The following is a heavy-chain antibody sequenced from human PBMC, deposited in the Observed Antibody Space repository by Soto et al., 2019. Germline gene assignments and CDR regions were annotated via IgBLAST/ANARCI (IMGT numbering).Heavy chain of an antibody. V-gene: IGHV3-53*01. J-gene: IGHJ4*02. CDR3: ARARDGYNFLYEPT. CDR2: SYSGGST. Sequence: PGGSLRLSCVASGFTVSNNYMSWVRQAPGEGLEWVSVSYSGGSTDYADSVKGRFTISRDNSKNTLYLQMNSLRADDTGVYYCARARDGYNFLYEPTWGQGTLVTVSS. CDR1: GFTVSNNY. D-gene: IGHD5-12*01.